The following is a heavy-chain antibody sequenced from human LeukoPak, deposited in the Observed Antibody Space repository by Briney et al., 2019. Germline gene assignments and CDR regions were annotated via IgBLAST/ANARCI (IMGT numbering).Heavy chain of an antibody. CDR3: VRDHNQYYYGSGVSGGWFDP. D-gene: IGHD3-10*01. CDR1: GSSMNLYS. V-gene: IGHV4-59*12. CDR2: MYYSGTT. J-gene: IGHJ5*02. Sequence: SETLSLTCSVSGSSMNLYSWNWIRQSPGKGLEWIAYMYYSGTTNYNPSLENRAAISLDLSRHQFSLRLNSVTAADTAVYYCVRDHNQYYYGSGVSGGWFDPWGQGTLVTVSS.